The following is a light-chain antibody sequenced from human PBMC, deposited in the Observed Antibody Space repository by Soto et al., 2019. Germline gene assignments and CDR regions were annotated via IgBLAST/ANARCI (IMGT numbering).Light chain of an antibody. CDR1: QSVSRNY. CDR2: GAS. Sequence: EVVMTQSPGTLSLSPGGRATLSCRASQSVSRNYVAWYQQKPGQAPRLLIYGASSRATGIPDRFSGSGSGTDFTLTISRLEPEDFAVYYCQQHGSSPPTFGGGTKVDIK. CDR3: QQHGSSPPT. J-gene: IGKJ4*01. V-gene: IGKV3-20*01.